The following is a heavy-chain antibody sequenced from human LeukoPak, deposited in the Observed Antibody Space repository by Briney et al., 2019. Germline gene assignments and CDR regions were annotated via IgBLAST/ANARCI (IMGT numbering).Heavy chain of an antibody. Sequence: PSETLSLTCTVSGASISATTHYWGWVRQPPGKGLEWIGSMYYSGSTDYNPSLKSRVTISVDTSKNQFSLKLSSVAAADTAVYYCARHKWAAVTGSLDYWGQGTLVTVSS. D-gene: IGHD6-19*01. CDR1: GASISATTHY. CDR2: MYYSGST. CDR3: ARHKWAAVTGSLDY. V-gene: IGHV4-39*01. J-gene: IGHJ4*02.